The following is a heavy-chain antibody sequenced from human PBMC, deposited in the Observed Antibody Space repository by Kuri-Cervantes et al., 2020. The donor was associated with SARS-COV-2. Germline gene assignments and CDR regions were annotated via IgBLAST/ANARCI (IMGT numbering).Heavy chain of an antibody. D-gene: IGHD3-22*01. CDR2: IYYSGST. CDR1: GGSISSSSYY. Sequence: ESLKISCTVSGGSISSSSYYWGWIRQPPGKGLEWIGSIYYSGSTYYNPSLKSRVTISVDTSKNQFSLKLSSVTAADTAVYYCARLRGITMIVVVFDAFDIWGQGTMVTVSS. CDR3: ARLRGITMIVVVFDAFDI. J-gene: IGHJ3*02. V-gene: IGHV4-39*01.